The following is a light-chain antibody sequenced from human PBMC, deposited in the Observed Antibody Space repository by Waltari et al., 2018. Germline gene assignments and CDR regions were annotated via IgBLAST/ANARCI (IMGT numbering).Light chain of an antibody. CDR3: QQYNNWPPWT. CDR2: GAS. V-gene: IGKV3-15*01. Sequence: EIVMTQSPATQSVSPGERATLSCRASQSVSSNLAWYQQKPGQAPRLLIYGASTRATGIPARFSGSGSGTEFTLTISSLQSEDFAVYYCQQYNNWPPWTFGQGTKVEIK. CDR1: QSVSSN. J-gene: IGKJ1*01.